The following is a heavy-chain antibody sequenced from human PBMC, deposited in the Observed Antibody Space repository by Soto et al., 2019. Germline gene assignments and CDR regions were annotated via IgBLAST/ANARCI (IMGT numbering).Heavy chain of an antibody. Sequence: PGGSLRLSCAASGFTFSSYGMHWVRQAPGKGLEWVAVIWYDGSNKYYADSVKGRFTISRDNSKNTLYLQMNSLRAEDTAVYYCARDIVVVPAANPGWFDPWGQGALVTVSS. CDR3: ARDIVVVPAANPGWFDP. D-gene: IGHD2-2*01. J-gene: IGHJ5*02. CDR1: GFTFSSYG. CDR2: IWYDGSNK. V-gene: IGHV3-33*01.